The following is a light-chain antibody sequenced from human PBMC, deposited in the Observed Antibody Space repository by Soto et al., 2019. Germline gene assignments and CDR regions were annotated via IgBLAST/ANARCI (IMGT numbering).Light chain of an antibody. CDR1: SSDVGGYNL. CDR2: EGS. Sequence: QSALTQPASVSGSPGQSITISCTGTSSDVGGYNLVSWYQQHPGKAPKLIIYEGSKRPPGVSNRFSASRSGNTASLTISGLQAGDEADYHCCSYSEINTVIFGGGTKVTVL. V-gene: IGLV2-23*01. CDR3: CSYSEINTVI. J-gene: IGLJ2*01.